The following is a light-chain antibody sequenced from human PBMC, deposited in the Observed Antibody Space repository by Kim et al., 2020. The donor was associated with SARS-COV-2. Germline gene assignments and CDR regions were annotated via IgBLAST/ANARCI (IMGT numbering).Light chain of an antibody. V-gene: IGKV1-39*01. CDR3: QQSYSTPWT. Sequence: ASVGDRVNITCRARQSISSYLNWYQQKPGKAPRLLIYAASSLQGGVPSRFSGSGSGTDFTLTISSLQHEDFATYYCQQSYSTPWTFGQGTKVDIK. J-gene: IGKJ1*01. CDR1: QSISSY. CDR2: AAS.